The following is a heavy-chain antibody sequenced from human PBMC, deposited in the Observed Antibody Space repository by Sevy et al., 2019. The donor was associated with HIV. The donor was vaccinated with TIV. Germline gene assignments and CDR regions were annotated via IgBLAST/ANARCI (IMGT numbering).Heavy chain of an antibody. CDR2: MNPNRGNT. J-gene: IGHJ3*02. CDR1: GYTFTSYD. Sequence: ASVKVSCKASGYTFTSYDINWVRQATGQGLEWMGWMNPNRGNTGYAQKFQGRVTMTRNTSISTAYMELSSLRSEDTAVYYCASTTVTASQDDAFDIWGQGTMVTVSS. D-gene: IGHD4-17*01. V-gene: IGHV1-8*01. CDR3: ASTTVTASQDDAFDI.